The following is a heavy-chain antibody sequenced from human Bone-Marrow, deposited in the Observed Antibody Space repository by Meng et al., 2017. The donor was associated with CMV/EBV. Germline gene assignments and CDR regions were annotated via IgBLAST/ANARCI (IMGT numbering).Heavy chain of an antibody. J-gene: IGHJ5*02. CDR3: ARDSPLASSKFDP. CDR2: IYDSGTT. CDR1: GGSISSYY. D-gene: IGHD3-3*02. Sequence: SETLSLTCTVSGGSISSYYWSWIRQPPGKGLEWIGYIYDSGTTNYNPSLKSRVTISVDTSKNQFSLKLSSVTAADTAVYYCARDSPLASSKFDPWGQGTLVTVSS. V-gene: IGHV4-59*01.